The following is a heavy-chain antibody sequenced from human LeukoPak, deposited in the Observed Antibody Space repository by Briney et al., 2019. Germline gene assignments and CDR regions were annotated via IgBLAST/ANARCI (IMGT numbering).Heavy chain of an antibody. J-gene: IGHJ3*02. V-gene: IGHV3-7*01. D-gene: IGHD5-18*01. Sequence: PGGSLRLSCAASGFAFSDSWMTWIRQAPGKGLEWVAFIKGDGSAKKYVDSVKGRFTMSRDNAKNSLFLQMNSLRAEDTAVYYCARDRGWIQHDIWGQGTMVTVSS. CDR2: IKGDGSAK. CDR3: ARDRGWIQHDI. CDR1: GFAFSDSW.